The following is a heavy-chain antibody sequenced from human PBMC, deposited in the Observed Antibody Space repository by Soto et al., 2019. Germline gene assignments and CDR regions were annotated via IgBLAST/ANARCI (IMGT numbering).Heavy chain of an antibody. CDR1: GFTFDDYA. D-gene: IGHD2-15*01. V-gene: IGHV3-9*01. CDR2: ISWNSGSI. CDR3: AKEGDYCSGGSCYPRNYYYGMDV. Sequence: GGSLRLSCAASGFTFDDYAMHWVRQAPGKGLEWVSGISWNSGSIGYADSVKGRFTISRDNAKNSLYLQMNSLRAEDTALYYCAKEGDYCSGGSCYPRNYYYGMDVWGQGTTVPVSS. J-gene: IGHJ6*02.